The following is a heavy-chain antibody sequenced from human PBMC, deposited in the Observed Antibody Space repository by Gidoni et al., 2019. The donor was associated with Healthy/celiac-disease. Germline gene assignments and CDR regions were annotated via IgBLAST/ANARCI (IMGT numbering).Heavy chain of an antibody. CDR2: IIPIFGTA. D-gene: IGHD6-13*01. Sequence: GGIIPIFGTANYAQKFQGRVTITADESTSTAYMELSSLRSEDTAVYYCARERSSSPGYYYYGMDVWGQGTTVTVSS. J-gene: IGHJ6*02. V-gene: IGHV1-69*01. CDR3: ARERSSSPGYYYYGMDV.